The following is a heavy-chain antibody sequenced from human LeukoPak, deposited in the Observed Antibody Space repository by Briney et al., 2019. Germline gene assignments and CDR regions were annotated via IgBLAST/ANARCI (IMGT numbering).Heavy chain of an antibody. V-gene: IGHV3-74*01. Sequence: GGSLRLSCAASGFTFSSYWMHWVRQAPGKGLVWVSRIKSDGTSTSYADSVKGRFTISRDNAKNTLYLQMNSLRAEDTAVYYCARPQGLGVLSLPHDYWGQGTLVTVSS. CDR3: ARPQGLGVLSLPHDY. J-gene: IGHJ4*02. CDR2: IKSDGTST. CDR1: GFTFSSYW. D-gene: IGHD3-16*02.